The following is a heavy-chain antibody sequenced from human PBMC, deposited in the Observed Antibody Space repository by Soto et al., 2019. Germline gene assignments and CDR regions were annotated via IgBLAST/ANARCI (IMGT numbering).Heavy chain of an antibody. V-gene: IGHV3-74*01. CDR1: GVTFTSYW. CDR3: ARDFTTAETPGDDFED. D-gene: IGHD4-17*01. CDR2: INGDGSYA. J-gene: IGHJ4*02. Sequence: EVQLVESGGGLVQPGGSLRLSCAASGVTFTSYWMQWVLQVPGKGLVWVSRINGDGSYASYADFVKGRFTISRDNAKNTLHLLMNSLSAEDTAVYYCARDFTTAETPGDDFEDWSQGIPVNVSS.